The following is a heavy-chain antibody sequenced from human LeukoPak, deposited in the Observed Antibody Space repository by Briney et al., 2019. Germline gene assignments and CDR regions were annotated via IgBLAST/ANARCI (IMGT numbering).Heavy chain of an antibody. CDR1: GGSISSSSYY. D-gene: IGHD6-13*01. V-gene: IGHV4-39*07. CDR3: ARGLAFDY. J-gene: IGHJ4*02. Sequence: SETLSLTCTVSGGSISSSSYYWGWIRQPPGKGLEWIGYIYHSGSTYYNPSLKSRVTTSVDRSKNQFSLKLSSVTAADTAVYYCARGLAFDYWGQGTLVTVSS. CDR2: IYHSGST.